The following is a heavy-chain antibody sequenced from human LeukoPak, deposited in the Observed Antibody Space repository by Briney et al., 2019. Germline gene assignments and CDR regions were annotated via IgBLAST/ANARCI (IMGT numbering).Heavy chain of an antibody. CDR1: GFTFSCYG. CDR3: APLGESYCSSTSCYGLDY. CDR2: IRYDGSNK. Sequence: GGSLRLSCAASGFTFSCYGMHWVRQAPGKGLEWVAFIRYDGSNKYYADSVKGRFTISRDNSKNTLYLQMNSLRAEDTAVYYCAPLGESYCSSTSCYGLDYWGQGTLVTVSS. J-gene: IGHJ4*02. V-gene: IGHV3-30*02. D-gene: IGHD2-2*01.